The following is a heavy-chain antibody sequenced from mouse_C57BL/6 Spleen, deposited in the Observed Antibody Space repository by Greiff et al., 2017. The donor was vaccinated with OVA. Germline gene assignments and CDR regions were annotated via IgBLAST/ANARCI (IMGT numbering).Heavy chain of an antibody. V-gene: IGHV1-26*01. Sequence: VQLQQSGPELVKPGASVKISCKASGYTFTDYYMNWVKQSHGKSLEWIGDINPNNGGTSYNQKFKGKATLTVDKSSSTAYMALRSLTSEDTAVYYCARGGMIYYFDYWGQGTTLTVSS. J-gene: IGHJ2*01. CDR2: INPNNGGT. CDR1: GYTFTDYY. CDR3: ARGGMIYYFDY. D-gene: IGHD2-3*01.